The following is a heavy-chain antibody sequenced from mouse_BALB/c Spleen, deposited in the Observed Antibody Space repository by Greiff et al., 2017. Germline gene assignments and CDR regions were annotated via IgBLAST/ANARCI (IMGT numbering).Heavy chain of an antibody. J-gene: IGHJ2*01. CDR3: ARQGYYGYDVGYYFDY. CDR2: ISNGGGST. CDR1: GFTFSSYT. D-gene: IGHD2-2*01. V-gene: IGHV5-12-2*01. Sequence: DVKLVESGGGLVQPGGSLKLSCAASGFTFSSYTMSWVRQTPEKRLEWVAYISNGGGSTYYPDTVKGRFTISRDNAKNTLYLQMSSLKSEDTAMYYCARQGYYGYDVGYYFDYWGQGTTLTVSS.